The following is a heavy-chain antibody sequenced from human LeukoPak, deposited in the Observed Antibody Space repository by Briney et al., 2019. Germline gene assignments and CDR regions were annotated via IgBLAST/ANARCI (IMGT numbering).Heavy chain of an antibody. CDR1: GGSISSSNW. V-gene: IGHV4-4*02. CDR2: IYHSGST. Sequence: PSETLSLTCAVSGGSISSSNWWSWVRPPPGKGLEWIGEIYHSGSTNYNPSLKSRVTISVDTSKNKFSLKLSSVTAADTAVYYCARESYPVGATRTKWETIDYWGQGTLVTVSS. CDR3: ARESYPVGATRTKWETIDY. J-gene: IGHJ4*02. D-gene: IGHD1-26*01.